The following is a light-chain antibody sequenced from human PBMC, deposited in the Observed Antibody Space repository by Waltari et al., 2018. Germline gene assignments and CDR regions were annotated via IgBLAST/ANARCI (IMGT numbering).Light chain of an antibody. CDR2: GAS. CDR1: QSVSSN. V-gene: IGKV3-15*01. J-gene: IGKJ4*01. CDR3: QQYNNWPRT. Sequence: EIVMTQSQPTLSVSSGYRATLSCRASQSVSSNLAWYRKKPGQATRLLIYGASTRATEIPARFSGSGSGTEFTLTISSLQSEDFAVYYCQQYNNWPRTFGGGTKEEIK.